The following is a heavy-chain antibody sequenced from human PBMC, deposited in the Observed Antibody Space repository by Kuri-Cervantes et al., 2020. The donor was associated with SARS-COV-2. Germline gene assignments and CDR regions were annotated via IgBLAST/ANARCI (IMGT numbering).Heavy chain of an antibody. D-gene: IGHD1-1*01. Sequence: SVKVSCKASGGTFSSYAISWVRQAPGQGLEWMGGIIPILGIANYAQKFQGRVTITADKSTSTAYMELSSLRSEDTVVYYCASESGTTINYGMDVWGQGTTVTVSS. CDR2: IIPILGIA. J-gene: IGHJ6*02. V-gene: IGHV1-69*10. CDR1: GGTFSSYA. CDR3: ASESGTTINYGMDV.